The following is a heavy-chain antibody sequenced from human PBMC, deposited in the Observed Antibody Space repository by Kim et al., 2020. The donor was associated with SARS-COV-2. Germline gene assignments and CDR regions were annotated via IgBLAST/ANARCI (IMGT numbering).Heavy chain of an antibody. V-gene: IGHV3-21*04. D-gene: IGHD6-13*01. Sequence: GGSLRLSCAASGFTFSSYSMNWVRQAPGKGLEWVSSISSSSSYIYYADSVKGRFTISRDNAKNSLYLQMNSLRAEDTAVYYCARPGGTGYSSSWYRGSDAFDIWGQGTMVTVSS. CDR3: ARPGGTGYSSSWYRGSDAFDI. CDR1: GFTFSSYS. CDR2: ISSSSSYI. J-gene: IGHJ3*02.